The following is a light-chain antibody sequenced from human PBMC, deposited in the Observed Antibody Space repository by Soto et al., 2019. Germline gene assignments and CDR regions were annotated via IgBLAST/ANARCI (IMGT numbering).Light chain of an antibody. CDR2: GAF. Sequence: EIVLTQSPGTLSLSPGDRATLSCRASQSVDSNYVAWYQQKPGQAPRLLIYGAFTRATGVPHRFSGSGSGSDFTLTISRLEPEDFAVYSCQQYGNSPLTFGGGTKVDI. J-gene: IGKJ4*01. CDR3: QQYGNSPLT. V-gene: IGKV3-20*01. CDR1: QSVDSNY.